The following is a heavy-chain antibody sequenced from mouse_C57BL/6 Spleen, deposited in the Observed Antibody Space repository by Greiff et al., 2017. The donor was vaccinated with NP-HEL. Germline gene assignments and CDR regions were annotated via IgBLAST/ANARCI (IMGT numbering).Heavy chain of an antibody. J-gene: IGHJ2*01. CDR1: GFTFSDYG. CDR2: ISSGSSTI. D-gene: IGHD2-1*01. V-gene: IGHV5-17*01. Sequence: EVKLMESGGGLVKPGGSLKLSCAASGFTFSDYGMHWVRQAPEKGLEWVAYISSGSSTIYYADTVKGRFTISRDNAKNTLFLQMTSLRSEDTAMYYCARHGKGGHYFDYWGQGTTLTVSS. CDR3: ARHGKGGHYFDY.